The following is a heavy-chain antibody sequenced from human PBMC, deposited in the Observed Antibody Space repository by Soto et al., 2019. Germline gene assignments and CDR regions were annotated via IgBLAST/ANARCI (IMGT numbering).Heavy chain of an antibody. CDR2: IKEDGSAK. CDR3: ARDGDGYPA. J-gene: IGHJ5*02. D-gene: IGHD1-1*01. V-gene: IGHV3-7*01. Sequence: EVQLVESGGGLVQPGGSLTLSCAASGFTFSRNWMSWVRQAPGKGLEWVANIKEDGSAKYYADAVKGRFTLSRDNVENSLYLQMNSLRVEDTAVYYCARDGDGYPAWGQGNLVTVSS. CDR1: GFTFSRNW.